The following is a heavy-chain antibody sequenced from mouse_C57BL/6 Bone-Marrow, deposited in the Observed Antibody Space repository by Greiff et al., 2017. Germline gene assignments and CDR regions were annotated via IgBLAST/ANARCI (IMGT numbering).Heavy chain of an antibody. CDR2: IYPRSGTT. D-gene: IGHD2-4*01. Sequence: VQLQQSGAELARPGASVKLSCKASGYTFTSYGISWVKQRTGQGLEWIGEIYPRSGTTYYNEKFKGKATLTADKSSSTAYIELRSLTSEYSAVYFCARGDDDYDAIFAYWGQGTLVTVSA. CDR1: GYTFTSYG. V-gene: IGHV1-81*01. J-gene: IGHJ3*01. CDR3: ARGDDDYDAIFAY.